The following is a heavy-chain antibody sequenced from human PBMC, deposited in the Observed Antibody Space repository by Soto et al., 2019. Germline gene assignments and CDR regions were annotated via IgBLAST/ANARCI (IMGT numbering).Heavy chain of an antibody. V-gene: IGHV3-33*01. J-gene: IGHJ4*02. CDR2: IWSDGSNK. D-gene: IGHD6-13*01. Sequence: QVQLVESGGGVVQPGRSLRLSCAASGFTFSSYGMHWVRQAPGKGLEWVAVIWSDGSNKYYADSVKGRFTISRDNSKNTLYLQMNSLRAEDTAVYCCARDHRSPRIAAAGSGDYWGQGTLVTVSS. CDR3: ARDHRSPRIAAAGSGDY. CDR1: GFTFSSYG.